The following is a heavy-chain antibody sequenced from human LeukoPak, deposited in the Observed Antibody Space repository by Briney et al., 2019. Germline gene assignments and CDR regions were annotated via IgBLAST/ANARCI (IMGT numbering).Heavy chain of an antibody. J-gene: IGHJ3*02. Sequence: ASVKVSCKASGYTFTSYYMHWVRQAPGQGLEWMGIINPSGGSTSYAQKFQGRVTMTRHMSTSTVYMELSSLRSEDTAVYYCARDRDPYDSSGYTLAAATGAFDIWGQGTMVTVSS. CDR3: ARDRDPYDSSGYTLAAATGAFDI. CDR2: INPSGGST. V-gene: IGHV1-46*01. D-gene: IGHD3-22*01. CDR1: GYTFTSYY.